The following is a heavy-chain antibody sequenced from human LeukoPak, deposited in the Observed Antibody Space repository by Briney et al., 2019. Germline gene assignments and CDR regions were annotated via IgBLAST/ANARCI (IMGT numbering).Heavy chain of an antibody. D-gene: IGHD1-1*01. V-gene: IGHV3-30*02. CDR2: IRYDGSNK. Sequence: GGSLRLSCAASGFTFSSYGMHWVRQAPGRGREWVAFIRYDGSNKYYADSVKGRFTISRDNSKNPLYLKMNRLRADDTAVYYFANWNRFVYWGQGTLGTVSS. J-gene: IGHJ4*02. CDR1: GFTFSSYG. CDR3: ANWNRFVY.